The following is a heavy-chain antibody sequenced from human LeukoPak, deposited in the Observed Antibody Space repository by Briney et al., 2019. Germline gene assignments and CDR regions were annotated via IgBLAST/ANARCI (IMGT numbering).Heavy chain of an antibody. CDR2: ISGSGGST. CDR3: AKGTKQELLIRYYFDY. V-gene: IGHV3-23*01. D-gene: IGHD3-10*01. Sequence: PGGSLGLSCAASGFTFSSYAMSWVRQAPGKGLEWVSAISGSGGSTYYADSVKGRFTISRDNSKNTLYLQMNSLRAEDTAVYYCAKGTKQELLIRYYFDYWGQGTLVTVSS. CDR1: GFTFSSYA. J-gene: IGHJ4*02.